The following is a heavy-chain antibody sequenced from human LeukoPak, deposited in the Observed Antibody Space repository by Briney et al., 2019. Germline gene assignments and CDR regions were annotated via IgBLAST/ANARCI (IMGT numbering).Heavy chain of an antibody. V-gene: IGHV3-13*01. D-gene: IGHD3-9*01. CDR1: GFTFSSYD. CDR3: ARGGYYDILTGYYNPPDY. CDR2: IGTAGDT. Sequence: GGSLRLSCAASGFTFSSYDMHWVRQATGKGLEWVSPIGTAGDTYYPGSVKGRFTISRENAKNSLYLQMNSLRAGDTAVYYCARGGYYDILTGYYNPPDYWGQGTLVTVSS. J-gene: IGHJ4*02.